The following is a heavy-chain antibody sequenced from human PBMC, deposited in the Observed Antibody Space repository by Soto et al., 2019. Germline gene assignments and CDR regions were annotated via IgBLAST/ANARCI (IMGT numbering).Heavy chain of an antibody. CDR2: IYSGGST. J-gene: IGHJ4*02. V-gene: IGHV3-66*04. D-gene: IGHD3-10*01. Sequence: EVQLVESGGGLVQPAGSLRLSCAASGFTVSSNYMSWIRQAPGKELEWVSVIYSGGSTYYAGSVKGRFTISRDNSKQALYLQSNTLRAEDTSVYYCGSHRVSGYWGQGTLVTVSS. CDR3: GSHRVSGY. CDR1: GFTVSSNY.